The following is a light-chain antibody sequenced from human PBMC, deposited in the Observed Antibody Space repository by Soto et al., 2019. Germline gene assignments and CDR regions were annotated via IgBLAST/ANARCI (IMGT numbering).Light chain of an antibody. CDR3: AAWDDSLNTHV. CDR1: SSKLGRNT. Sequence: QSELPQPPSASETPGHWVTVSRSGSSSKLGRNTVNWYQQLPGTAPKLLIYTDNQRPSGVPDRVSGSKSSTSASLAISGLQSEDEAEYYGAAWDDSLNTHVFGTGTKVTVL. V-gene: IGLV1-44*01. J-gene: IGLJ1*01. CDR2: TDN.